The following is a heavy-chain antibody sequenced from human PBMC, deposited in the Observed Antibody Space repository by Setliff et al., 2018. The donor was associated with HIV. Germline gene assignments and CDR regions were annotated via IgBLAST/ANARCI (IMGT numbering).Heavy chain of an antibody. CDR3: AGGYIYYSEYYFDY. J-gene: IGHJ4*02. CDR2: ISAYNGNT. Sequence: ASVKVSCKASGYTFTSYGISWVRQAPGQGLEWMGWISAYNGNTDYAQKLQGRVTITRDTSASTAYMELSSLRSEDTAVYYCAGGYIYYSEYYFDYWGQGTLVTVSS. D-gene: IGHD5-18*01. CDR1: GYTFTSYG. V-gene: IGHV1-18*01.